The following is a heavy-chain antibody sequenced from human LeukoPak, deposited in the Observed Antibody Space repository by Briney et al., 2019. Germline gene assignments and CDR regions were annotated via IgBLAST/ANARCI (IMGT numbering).Heavy chain of an antibody. Sequence: GGSLRLSCAASGFTFSSYGMHWVRQAPGKGLEWVAVISYDGSNKYYADSVKGRFTISRDNSKNTLYPQMNNLRAEDTAVYYCAKITEWLSPYYYGMDVWGQGTTVTVSS. J-gene: IGHJ6*02. CDR3: AKITEWLSPYYYGMDV. V-gene: IGHV3-30*18. D-gene: IGHD3-3*01. CDR2: ISYDGSNK. CDR1: GFTFSSYG.